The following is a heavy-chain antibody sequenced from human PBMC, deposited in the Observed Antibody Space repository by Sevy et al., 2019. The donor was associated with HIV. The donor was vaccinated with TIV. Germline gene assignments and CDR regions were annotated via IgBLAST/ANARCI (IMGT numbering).Heavy chain of an antibody. CDR2: INHSGST. V-gene: IGHV4-34*01. Sequence: ETLSLTCAVYGGSFSGYYWSWIRQPPGKGLEWIGEINHSGSTNYNPSLKSRVTISVDTSKNQFSLKLSSVTAADTAVYYCAREVGEWLSSYYYYYYGMDVWGQGTTVTVSS. D-gene: IGHD3-3*01. CDR1: GGSFSGYY. J-gene: IGHJ6*02. CDR3: AREVGEWLSSYYYYYYGMDV.